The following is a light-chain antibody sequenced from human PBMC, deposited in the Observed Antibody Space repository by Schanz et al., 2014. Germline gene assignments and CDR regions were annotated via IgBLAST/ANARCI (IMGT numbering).Light chain of an antibody. J-gene: IGLJ3*02. CDR2: DVS. CDR1: GSDVGGYNY. V-gene: IGLV2-14*01. Sequence: QSALTQPASVSGSPGQSITISCTGTGSDVGGYNYVSWYQQHPGKAPKLMIYDVSNRPSGVSNRFSGSKSGNTASLTISGLQAEDEADYSCCSYAGSNTRRWVFGGGTKLTVL. CDR3: CSYAGSNTRRWV.